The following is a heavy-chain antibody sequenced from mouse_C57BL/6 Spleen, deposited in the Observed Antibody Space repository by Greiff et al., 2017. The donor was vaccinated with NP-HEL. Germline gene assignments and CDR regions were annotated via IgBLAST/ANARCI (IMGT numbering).Heavy chain of an antibody. V-gene: IGHV5-9*01. Sequence: DVQLVESGGGLVKPGGSLKLSCAASGFTFSSYTMSWVRQTPEKRLEWVATISGGGGNNYYPDSVKGRFTISRDNAKNTLYMQMSSLRSEDTALYYCARLYGYDGYWYFDVCGTGTTLTVSS. D-gene: IGHD2-2*01. CDR1: GFTFSSYT. J-gene: IGHJ1*03. CDR3: ARLYGYDGYWYFDV. CDR2: ISGGGGNN.